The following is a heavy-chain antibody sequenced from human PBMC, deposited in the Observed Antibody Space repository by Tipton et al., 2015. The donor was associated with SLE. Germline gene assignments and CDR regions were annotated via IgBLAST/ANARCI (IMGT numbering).Heavy chain of an antibody. D-gene: IGHD5-18*01. V-gene: IGHV4-39*07. CDR2: ISYSENT. Sequence: TLSLTCTVFGDSISSSGYQWGWIRQPPGKGLEWIGRISYSENTYYNPSLRSRVTLLLDMSKNQFSLKVSSVTAAYTAVYYCARLHGYSYGLNWFDPWGQGTLVTVSS. CDR1: GDSISSSGYQ. J-gene: IGHJ5*02. CDR3: ARLHGYSYGLNWFDP.